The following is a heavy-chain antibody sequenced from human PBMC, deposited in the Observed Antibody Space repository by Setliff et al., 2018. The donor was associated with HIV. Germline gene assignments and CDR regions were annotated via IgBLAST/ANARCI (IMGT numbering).Heavy chain of an antibody. Sequence: PSETLSLTCSISGGSISFYYWNWLRQTPGKGLEWIAYTFDNGNTHYNPSLKSRVTISVDTSKNQFSLKLSSVTAADTAVYYCASEAWTSYRSSSGYYYYYMDVWGKGTTVTVSS. D-gene: IGHD6-6*01. V-gene: IGHV4-59*01. CDR2: TFDNGNT. CDR1: GGSISFYY. J-gene: IGHJ6*03. CDR3: ASEAWTSYRSSSGYYYYYMDV.